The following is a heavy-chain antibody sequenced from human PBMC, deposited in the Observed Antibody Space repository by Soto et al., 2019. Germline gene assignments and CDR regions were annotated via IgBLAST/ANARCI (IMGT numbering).Heavy chain of an antibody. CDR3: ASSIAVAGTTYYYYYGMDV. CDR1: GYTFTSYA. Sequence: ASVKVSCKASGYTFTSYAMHWVRQAPGQRXEWMGWINAGNGNTKYSQKFQGRVTITRDTSASTAYMELSSLRSEDTAVYYCASSIAVAGTTYYYYYGMDVWGQGTTVTVSS. V-gene: IGHV1-3*01. J-gene: IGHJ6*02. CDR2: INAGNGNT. D-gene: IGHD6-19*01.